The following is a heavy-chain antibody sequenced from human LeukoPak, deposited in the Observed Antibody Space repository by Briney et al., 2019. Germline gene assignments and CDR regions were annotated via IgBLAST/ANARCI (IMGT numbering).Heavy chain of an antibody. CDR2: ISGSGGST. J-gene: IGHJ4*02. Sequence: GGFLRLSCTASGFTFSSYAMSWVRQAPGKGLEWVSAISGSGGSTYYADSVKGRFTISRDNSKNTLYLQMNSLRAEDTAVYYCAKDLYCSSTSCRDYWGQGTLVTVSS. CDR1: GFTFSSYA. CDR3: AKDLYCSSTSCRDY. V-gene: IGHV3-23*01. D-gene: IGHD2-2*01.